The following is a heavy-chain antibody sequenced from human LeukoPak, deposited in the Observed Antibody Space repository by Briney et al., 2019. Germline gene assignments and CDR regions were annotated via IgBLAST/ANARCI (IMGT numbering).Heavy chain of an antibody. V-gene: IGHV4-39*01. CDR2: IYYSGST. CDR1: GGSISSSSYY. CDR3: ARHSGTMSDKGYYTIDV. J-gene: IGHJ6*02. Sequence: SGTLSLTCTVSGGSISSSSYYWGWIRQPPGKGLEWIGSIYYSGSTYYNPSLKSRVTISADTSKNQFSLKLSSVTAADTAVYYCARHSGTMSDKGYYTIDVWGQGTTVTVSS. D-gene: IGHD3-22*01.